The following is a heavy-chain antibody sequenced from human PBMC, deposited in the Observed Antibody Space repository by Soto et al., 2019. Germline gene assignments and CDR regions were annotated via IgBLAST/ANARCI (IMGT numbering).Heavy chain of an antibody. CDR3: ARALSRTTVTTLPWHYYYYYMDV. Sequence: GASVKVSCKASGYTFTSYDINWVRQATGQGLEWMGWMNPNSGNTGYAQKFQGRVTMTRNTSISTAYMELSSLRSEDTAVYYCARALSRTTVTTLPWHYYYYYMDVWGKGTTVSVSS. CDR1: GYTFTSYD. CDR2: MNPNSGNT. J-gene: IGHJ6*03. V-gene: IGHV1-8*01. D-gene: IGHD4-17*01.